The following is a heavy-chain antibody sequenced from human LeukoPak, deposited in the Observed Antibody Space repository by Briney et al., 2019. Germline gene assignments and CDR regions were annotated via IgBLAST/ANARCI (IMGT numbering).Heavy chain of an antibody. J-gene: IGHJ3*02. V-gene: IGHV3-30*03. CDR2: ISYDGSNK. Sequence: GKSLRLSCAASGFTFSSYGMHWVRQAPGKGQEWGAGISYDGSNKYYADSVKGQFTISRDNSKNTMYLQMNSLRAEDTAMYYCARAPMSYDSSGFGGAFDIWGQGTMATVSS. CDR3: ARAPMSYDSSGFGGAFDI. D-gene: IGHD3-22*01. CDR1: GFTFSSYG.